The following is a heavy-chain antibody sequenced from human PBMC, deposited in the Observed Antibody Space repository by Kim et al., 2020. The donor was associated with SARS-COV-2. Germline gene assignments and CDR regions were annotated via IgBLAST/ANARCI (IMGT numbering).Heavy chain of an antibody. J-gene: IGHJ4*02. CDR2: IYSGGST. Sequence: GGSLRLSCAASGFTVSSNYMSWVRQAPGKGLEWVSVIYSGGSTYYADSVKGRFTISRDNSKNTLYLQMNSLRAEDTAVYYCARARKPVGPLFDYWGQGTLVTVSS. CDR1: GFTVSSNY. CDR3: ARARKPVGPLFDY. V-gene: IGHV3-66*01.